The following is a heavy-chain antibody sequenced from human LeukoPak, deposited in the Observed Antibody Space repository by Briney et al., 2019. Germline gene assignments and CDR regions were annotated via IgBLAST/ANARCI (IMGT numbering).Heavy chain of an antibody. CDR2: IKQDGSEK. Sequence: GGSLRLSCAASGFTFSSYWMSWVRQAPGKGLEWVANIKQDGSEKYYVDSVKGRFTISRDNAKNSLCLQMNSLRAEDTAVYYCARMEYYYDSSGYYPEFDYWGQGTLVTVSS. V-gene: IGHV3-7*01. CDR1: GFTFSSYW. CDR3: ARMEYYYDSSGYYPEFDY. D-gene: IGHD3-22*01. J-gene: IGHJ4*02.